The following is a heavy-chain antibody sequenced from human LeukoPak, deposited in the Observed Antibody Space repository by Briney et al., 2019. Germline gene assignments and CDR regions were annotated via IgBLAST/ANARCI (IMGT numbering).Heavy chain of an antibody. D-gene: IGHD5-12*01. CDR3: AKDRDIVATIILFDY. CDR1: GFTFSSYG. V-gene: IGHV3-30*02. Sequence: GGSLRLSCAASGFTFSSYGMHWVRQAPGKGLEWLTSIWPDGSNQYYADSVKGRFTISRDNSKSTLYLQMNSLRAEDTAVYYCAKDRDIVATIILFDYWGQGTLVTVSS. J-gene: IGHJ4*02. CDR2: IWPDGSNQ.